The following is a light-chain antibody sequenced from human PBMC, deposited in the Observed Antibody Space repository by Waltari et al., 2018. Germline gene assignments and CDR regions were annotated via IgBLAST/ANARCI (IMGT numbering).Light chain of an antibody. V-gene: IGKV3-20*01. CDR2: GAS. CDR3: QQYDTSPGT. J-gene: IGKJ2*01. Sequence: EIVLTQSPGTLSLSPGDTATLSCRASQSLSVAYFAWYQHKSGQAPRLPIYGASYRATGIPDRFSGSGSGTDFTLTITRLEPDDFAVYYCQQYDTSPGTFGQGTKLEI. CDR1: QSLSVAY.